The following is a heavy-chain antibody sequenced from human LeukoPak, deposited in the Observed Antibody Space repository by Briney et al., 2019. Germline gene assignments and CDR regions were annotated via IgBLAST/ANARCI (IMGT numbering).Heavy chain of an antibody. V-gene: IGHV4-31*03. Sequence: SQTLSLTCRASGGSINTGGYYCNWIRQHPGKGLEWIGYIYNSGSTFYNPSLKSRTTLSIDTSTNQFSLRLDSVTAADTAVYYCATPTGWFCRRNNCNQAVGGWFDSWGQGALVIVSS. CDR1: GGSINTGGYY. CDR2: IYNSGST. D-gene: IGHD3-16*01. J-gene: IGHJ5*01. CDR3: ATPTGWFCRRNNCNQAVGGWFDS.